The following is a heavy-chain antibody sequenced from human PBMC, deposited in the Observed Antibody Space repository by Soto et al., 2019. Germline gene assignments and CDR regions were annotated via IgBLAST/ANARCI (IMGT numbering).Heavy chain of an antibody. CDR2: INHSGST. D-gene: IGHD1-7*01. V-gene: IGHV4-34*01. Sequence: QVQLQQWGAGLLKPSETLSLTCAVYGGSFSGYYWSWIRQPPGKGLEWIGEINHSGSTNYNPSLKSRVTISVDTSKNQFSLKLSSVPAADTAVHYCARAITGTYSPFFDYWGQGTLVTVSS. J-gene: IGHJ4*02. CDR1: GGSFSGYY. CDR3: ARAITGTYSPFFDY.